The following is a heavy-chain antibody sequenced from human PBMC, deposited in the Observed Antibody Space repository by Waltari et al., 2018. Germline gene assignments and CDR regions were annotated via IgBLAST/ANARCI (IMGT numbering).Heavy chain of an antibody. V-gene: IGHV4-59*11. Sequence: QVQLQESGPGLVKPSETLSLTCTVSGGSISSHCWSWIRQPPGKGLEWIGYIYYSGSTNYNPSLKSRVTISVDTSKNQFSLKLSSVTAADTAVYYCARDQLERYYYYGMDVWGQGTTVTVSS. D-gene: IGHD1-1*01. CDR1: GGSISSHC. CDR3: ARDQLERYYYYGMDV. J-gene: IGHJ6*02. CDR2: IYYSGST.